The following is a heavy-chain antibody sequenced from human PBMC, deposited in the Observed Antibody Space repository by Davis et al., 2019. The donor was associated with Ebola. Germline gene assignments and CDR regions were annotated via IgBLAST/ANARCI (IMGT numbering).Heavy chain of an antibody. Sequence: PSETLSLTCAVYGGSFSGYYWSWIRQPPGKGLEWIGEINHSGSTNYNPSLKSRVTISVDTSKNQFSLKLSSVTAADTAVYYCARAHHSRFWSGYLGYWGQGTLVTVSS. CDR3: ARAHHSRFWSGYLGY. CDR1: GGSFSGYY. V-gene: IGHV4-34*01. CDR2: INHSGST. J-gene: IGHJ4*02. D-gene: IGHD3-3*01.